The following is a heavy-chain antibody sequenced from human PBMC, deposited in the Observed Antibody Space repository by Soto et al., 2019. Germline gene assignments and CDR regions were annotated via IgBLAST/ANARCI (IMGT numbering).Heavy chain of an antibody. CDR1: GWSFSGYY. Sequence: SETLSLTCAVYGWSFSGYYWSWIRQPPGKGLEWIGEIYYSGSTYYNPSLKSRVTISVDTSKNQFSLKLSSVTAADAAVYYCARGDYGDYEWGQGTLVTVSS. D-gene: IGHD4-17*01. J-gene: IGHJ4*02. CDR3: ARGDYGDYE. CDR2: IYYSGST. V-gene: IGHV4-34*09.